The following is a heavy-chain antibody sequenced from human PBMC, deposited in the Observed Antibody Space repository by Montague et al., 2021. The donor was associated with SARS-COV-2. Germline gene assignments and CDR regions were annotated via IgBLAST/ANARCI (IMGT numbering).Heavy chain of an antibody. D-gene: IGHD3-16*01. V-gene: IGHV4-4*09. CDR3: ARYYERSWDV. CDR2: IFDNGDT. J-gene: IGHJ6*02. CDR1: GVAISYGD. Sequence: SETLSLTCTVSGVAISYGDWSWIRQPPGKGLEWIVTIFDNGDTDHNPSLKSRVTVSEDTSQNQFSLRLSPVAAADTALYYCARYYERSWDVWGQGTTVTVSS.